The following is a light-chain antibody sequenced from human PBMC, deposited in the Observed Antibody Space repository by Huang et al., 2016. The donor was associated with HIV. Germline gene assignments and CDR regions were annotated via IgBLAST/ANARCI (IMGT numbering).Light chain of an antibody. V-gene: IGKV3-20*01. CDR2: GPS. J-gene: IGKJ1*01. CDR3: QQYSSPLWT. Sequence: EIVLTQSPGTLSLSPGERATLSCRASQSVSNKFLGWYQQRLGKAPRLLNYGPSSRATSNPDRFTGSGSGTGVTRTISRLEPEDFAVYYCQQYSSPLWTFGQGTKVEIK. CDR1: QSVSNKF.